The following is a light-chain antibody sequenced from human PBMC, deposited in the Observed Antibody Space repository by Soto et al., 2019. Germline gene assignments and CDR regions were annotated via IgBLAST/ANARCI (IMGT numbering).Light chain of an antibody. J-gene: IGKJ4*01. V-gene: IGKV3-11*01. CDR1: LTGRYN. Sequence: EIVLTQSPAAPPLSPDVRATVSTRARLTGRYNLAWYPQRSCQAPRLIIYDVSSRATVIPARFSGSGSGTDFTLTISSLEREEFAEYYFQQHYNWPLTFGGGNKVEFK. CDR2: DVS. CDR3: QQHYNWPLT.